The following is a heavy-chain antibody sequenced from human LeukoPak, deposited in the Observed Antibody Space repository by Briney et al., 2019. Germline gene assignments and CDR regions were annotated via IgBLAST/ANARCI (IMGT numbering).Heavy chain of an antibody. D-gene: IGHD1-26*01. Sequence: GGSLRLSCAASGFTFSSYAMSCVRQAPGKGLEWVSAISGSGGSTYYADSVKGRSTISRDNSKNTLYLQMNSLRAEDTAVYYCANFLVGAGHFDYWGQGTLVTVSS. J-gene: IGHJ4*02. CDR2: ISGSGGST. CDR3: ANFLVGAGHFDY. V-gene: IGHV3-23*01. CDR1: GFTFSSYA.